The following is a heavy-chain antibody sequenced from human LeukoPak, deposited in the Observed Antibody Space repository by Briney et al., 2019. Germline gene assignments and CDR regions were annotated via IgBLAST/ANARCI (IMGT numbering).Heavy chain of an antibody. Sequence: GGSLRLSCAASGFAFSSYSMTWVRQAPGKGLEWVSSISSSSSYIYYADSVKGRFTISRDNAKNSLYLQMNSLRAEDTAVYYCARAIPRGRGYGDYEGLQVYWGQGTLVTVSS. J-gene: IGHJ4*02. CDR3: ARAIPRGRGYGDYEGLQVY. V-gene: IGHV3-21*01. CDR2: ISSSSSYI. D-gene: IGHD4-17*01. CDR1: GFAFSSYS.